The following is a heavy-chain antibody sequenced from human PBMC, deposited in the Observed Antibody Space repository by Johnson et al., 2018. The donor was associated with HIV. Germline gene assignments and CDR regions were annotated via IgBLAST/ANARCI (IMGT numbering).Heavy chain of an antibody. CDR1: GFTFDDYA. Sequence: VQLVESGGGVVQPGRSLRLSCAASGFTFDDYAMHWVRQAPGKGLEWVSGISWNSGSIGYADSVKGRFTISRDNAKNSLYLQMNSLRAEDTAVYYCARVTGDSSSWYVGAFDIWGQGTMVTVSS. CDR3: ARVTGDSSSWYVGAFDI. J-gene: IGHJ3*02. CDR2: ISWNSGSI. V-gene: IGHV3-9*01. D-gene: IGHD6-13*01.